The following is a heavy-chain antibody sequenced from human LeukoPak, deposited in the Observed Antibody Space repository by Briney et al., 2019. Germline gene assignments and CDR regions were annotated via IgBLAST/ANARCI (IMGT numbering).Heavy chain of an antibody. CDR2: ISGSGGST. J-gene: IGHJ5*02. CDR3: AKHDMTGYYNFEH. D-gene: IGHD3-9*01. CDR1: GFTGSSFA. V-gene: IGHV3-23*01. Sequence: GGSLRLSCAASGFTGSSFAMSWVRQAPGKGLEWVSAISGSGGSTYYADSVKGRFSISRDNSKNTLFLQMNSLRADDTAAYYCAKHDMTGYYNFEHWGQGTLVAVSS.